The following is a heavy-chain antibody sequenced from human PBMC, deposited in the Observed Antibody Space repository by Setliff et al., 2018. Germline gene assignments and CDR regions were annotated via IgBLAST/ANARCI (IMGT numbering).Heavy chain of an antibody. Sequence: ASVKVSCKASGYTFRNYAFAGVRQAPGQGLEWVGWISVYNGDTNYAQKFQGRVNLTTDTSTSTAYMELRSLTSDDSAFYYCARAPSVELVTIRTNSWFTYWGQGTLVTVSS. CDR2: ISVYNGDT. J-gene: IGHJ4*02. V-gene: IGHV1-18*01. CDR3: ARAPSVELVTIRTNSWFTY. CDR1: GYTFRNYA. D-gene: IGHD5-18*01.